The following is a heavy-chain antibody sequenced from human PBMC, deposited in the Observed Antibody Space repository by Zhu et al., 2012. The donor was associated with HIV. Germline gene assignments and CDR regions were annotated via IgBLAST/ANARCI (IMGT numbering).Heavy chain of an antibody. Sequence: QVQLQESGPGLVKPSETLSLTCSVSGGSTSSHYWSWIRQPPGEGLEWIGYVYYTGTTNYNPSLKSRVTISLDMSKNQFSLKLTSVTAADTAVYYCARLRDTSGYYYPFDYWGQGTLVTV. J-gene: IGHJ4*02. CDR2: VYYTGTT. V-gene: IGHV4-59*11. CDR3: ARLRDTSGYYYPFDY. D-gene: IGHD3-22*01. CDR1: GGSTSSHY.